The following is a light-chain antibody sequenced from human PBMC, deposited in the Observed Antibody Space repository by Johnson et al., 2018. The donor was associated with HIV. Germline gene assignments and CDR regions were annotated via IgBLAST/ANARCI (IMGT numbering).Light chain of an antibody. CDR3: GTWDGGLSIYV. V-gene: IGLV1-51*01. Sequence: QAVLTQPPSMSAAPGQKVTISCSGSSSNIGNNYVSWYQQLPGTAPKLLIYDNDKRPSGIPDRFSASKSDTSATLGITGLQTGDEANYYCGTWDGGLSIYVFGTGTKVTVL. J-gene: IGLJ1*01. CDR1: SSNIGNNY. CDR2: DND.